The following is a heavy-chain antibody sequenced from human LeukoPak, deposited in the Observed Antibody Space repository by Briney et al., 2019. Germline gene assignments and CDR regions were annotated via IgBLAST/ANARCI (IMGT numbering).Heavy chain of an antibody. V-gene: IGHV4-59*08. J-gene: IGHJ4*02. CDR1: GGSISSYY. D-gene: IGHD3-10*01. CDR2: IYYSGST. Sequence: SETLSLTCTVSGGSISSYYWSWIRQPPGKGLEWIGYIYYSGSTNYNPSLKSRVTISVDTSKNQFSLKLSSVTAADTAVYYCARASGSSAVPFDYRGQGTLVTVSS. CDR3: ARASGSSAVPFDY.